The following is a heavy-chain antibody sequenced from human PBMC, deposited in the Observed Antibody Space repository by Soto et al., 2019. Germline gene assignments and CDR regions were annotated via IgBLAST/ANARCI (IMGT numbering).Heavy chain of an antibody. Sequence: QVQLVQSGAEVKKPGASVKVSCRASGYTFTIYGITWVRQAPGQGLEWMGWISAYNGNRNNAKKVQGRVTLTIDTSTSTGYMELRSLRSDDTAVYYCARGSSGSYLSAFDIGGQGTMVTVSS. CDR1: GYTFTIYG. V-gene: IGHV1-18*01. CDR2: ISAYNGNR. CDR3: ARGSSGSYLSAFDI. D-gene: IGHD1-26*01. J-gene: IGHJ3*02.